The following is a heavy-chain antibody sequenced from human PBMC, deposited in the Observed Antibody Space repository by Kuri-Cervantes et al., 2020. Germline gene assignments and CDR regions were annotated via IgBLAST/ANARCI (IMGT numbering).Heavy chain of an antibody. CDR3: ARISIAVGGVFDY. Sequence: SETLSLTCTVSGGSISSSSYYWGWIRQPPGKGLEWIGSIYYSGSTYYNPSLKSRVTISVDPSKNQFSLKLSSVTAADSAVYYCARISIAVGGVFDYWGQGTLVTVSS. J-gene: IGHJ4*02. V-gene: IGHV4-39*07. CDR2: IYYSGST. D-gene: IGHD6-13*01. CDR1: GGSISSSSYY.